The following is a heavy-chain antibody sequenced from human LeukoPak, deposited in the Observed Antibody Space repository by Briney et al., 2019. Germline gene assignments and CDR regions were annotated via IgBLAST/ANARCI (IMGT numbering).Heavy chain of an antibody. V-gene: IGHV3-48*01. CDR2: ISSSSSTI. Sequence: GGSLRLSCAASGFTFSSYSMNWVRQAPGKGLEWVSYISSSSSTIYYADSVKGRFTISRDNGKNSLYLQMNSLRAEDAAVYYCASQLGDASDIWGQGTMVTVSS. D-gene: IGHD6-13*01. CDR3: ASQLGDASDI. CDR1: GFTFSSYS. J-gene: IGHJ3*02.